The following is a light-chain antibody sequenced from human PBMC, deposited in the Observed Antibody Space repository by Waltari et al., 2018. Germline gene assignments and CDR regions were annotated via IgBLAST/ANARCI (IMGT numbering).Light chain of an antibody. CDR1: SSHIGTKY. CDR2: SDN. J-gene: IGLJ2*01. Sequence: QSVLTQPPSASGTPGQRVTISCSGSSSHIGTKYIHWYQQLPGTAPKLLLYSDNQRPSGVPDRFSASKSGASASLAISGLRSEDEADYYCAAWDGRLSIVVFGGGTRVTVV. V-gene: IGLV1-47*02. CDR3: AAWDGRLSIVV.